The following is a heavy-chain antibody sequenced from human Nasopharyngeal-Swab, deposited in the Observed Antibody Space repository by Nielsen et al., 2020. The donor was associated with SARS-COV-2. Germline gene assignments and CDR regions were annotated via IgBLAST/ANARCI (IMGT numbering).Heavy chain of an antibody. Sequence: GALKISCAASGFTFNIYNFNWVRQAPGKGLEWVSSISSSSSYIYYADSVKGRFTISRDNAKNSLYLQMNSLRAEDTAVYYCARDGLDYDFWSAYFMDVWGQGTTVTVSS. CDR2: ISSSSSYI. CDR3: ARDGLDYDFWSAYFMDV. V-gene: IGHV3-21*01. D-gene: IGHD3-3*01. CDR1: GFTFNIYN. J-gene: IGHJ6*02.